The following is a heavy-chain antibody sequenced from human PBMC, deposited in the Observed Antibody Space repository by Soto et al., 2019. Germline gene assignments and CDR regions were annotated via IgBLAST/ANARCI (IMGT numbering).Heavy chain of an antibody. Sequence: QVQPVQSGAEVKKPGASVKVSCKASGYTFTSYGISWVRQAPGQGLEWMGWISAYNGNTNYAQKLQGRVTMTTDTSTSTAYMELRSLRSDDTAVYYCARDIVVVPAAPYYYYGMDVWGQGTTVTVSS. D-gene: IGHD2-2*01. CDR2: ISAYNGNT. V-gene: IGHV1-18*01. CDR1: GYTFTSYG. CDR3: ARDIVVVPAAPYYYYGMDV. J-gene: IGHJ6*02.